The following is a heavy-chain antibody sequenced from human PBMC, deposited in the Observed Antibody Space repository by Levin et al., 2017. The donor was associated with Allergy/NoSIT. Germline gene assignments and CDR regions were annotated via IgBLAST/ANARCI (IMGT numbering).Heavy chain of an antibody. CDR1: GFTFNSYD. V-gene: IGHV3-23*01. D-gene: IGHD6-13*01. CDR2: IRGDIT. J-gene: IGHJ4*02. CDR3: AQVTWERVYINLPDF. Sequence: LAGGSLRLSCAASGFTFNSYDMNWVRQAPGKGLEWVSAIRGDITFYGDSVKGRFTISRDLSKSTLYLQMNSLRAEDTAVYYCAQVTWERVYINLPDFWGQGTLVTVSS.